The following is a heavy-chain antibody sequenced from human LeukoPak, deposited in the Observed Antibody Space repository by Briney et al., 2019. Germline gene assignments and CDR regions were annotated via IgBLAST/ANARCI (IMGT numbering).Heavy chain of an antibody. CDR2: IYYNGKT. J-gene: IGHJ3*02. V-gene: IGHV4-39*07. Sequence: SETLSLTCTVSGGSVTYTNYYWGWIRQPPGKGLQWIGVIYYNGKTYYNPSLKSRVTVAVDTSKNQFSLKLSSVTAADTAVYYCACRGYSYGYPDAFDIWGQGTMVTVSS. D-gene: IGHD5-18*01. CDR3: ACRGYSYGYPDAFDI. CDR1: GGSVTYTNYY.